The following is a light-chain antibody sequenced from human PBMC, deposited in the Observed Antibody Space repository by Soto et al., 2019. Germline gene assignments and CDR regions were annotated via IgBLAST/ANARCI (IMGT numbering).Light chain of an antibody. CDR3: QQARRFPIT. CDR2: AAS. V-gene: IGKV1-12*01. J-gene: IGKJ5*01. CDR1: QDISNW. Sequence: DIQMTQSPSSVSASVGDRVTISCRASQDISNWLAWYQQKPGEAPKFLIYAASNLQSGVPSKFSVSGSGTYFTLTISSLQPEDFAVYYCQQARRFPITFGQGTRLEIK.